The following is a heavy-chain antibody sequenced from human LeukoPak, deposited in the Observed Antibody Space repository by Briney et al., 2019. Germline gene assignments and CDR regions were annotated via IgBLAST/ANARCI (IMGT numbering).Heavy chain of an antibody. V-gene: IGHV3-30*02. CDR1: GFTLSSYG. Sequence: GGSLRLSCAASGFTLSSYGMHWVRQAPGKGLEWVAFIRYDGSNKYYADSVKGRFTISRDNSKNTLYLQMNSLIAEDTAVYYCAKERGWTAAFDIWGQGTMVTVSS. D-gene: IGHD6-19*01. J-gene: IGHJ3*02. CDR3: AKERGWTAAFDI. CDR2: IRYDGSNK.